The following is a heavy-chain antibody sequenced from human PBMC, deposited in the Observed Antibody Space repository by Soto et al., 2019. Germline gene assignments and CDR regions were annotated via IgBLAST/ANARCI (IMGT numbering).Heavy chain of an antibody. CDR3: ARSVEGHFDY. V-gene: IGHV3-48*02. CDR1: GFRFSIYS. Sequence: EVQLVESGGGLVQPGGSLRLSCAASGFRFSIYSMNWVRQAPGKGLEWSAYITSDTNTIKYADSVKGRFTISRDNDKKSVYLQMNSLRDEDTAVYSCARSVEGHFDYWGQGTVVTVSA. CDR2: ITSDTNTI. D-gene: IGHD6-19*01. J-gene: IGHJ4*02.